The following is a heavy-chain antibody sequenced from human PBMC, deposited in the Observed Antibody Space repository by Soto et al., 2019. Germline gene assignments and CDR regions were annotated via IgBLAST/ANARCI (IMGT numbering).Heavy chain of an antibody. CDR2: INPDSGGT. Sequence: GASVKVSCKASGYTFTDYYMHWVRQAPGQGLEWMGWINPDSGGTNYAQKFQGRVTMTRDTSISTAYMELSRLRSGDAAVYFCAKDPSPQPIPAVTPGWFDPWGQGISVTVSS. CDR3: AKDPSPQPIPAVTPGWFDP. J-gene: IGHJ5*02. V-gene: IGHV1-2*02. D-gene: IGHD4-4*01. CDR1: GYTFTDYY.